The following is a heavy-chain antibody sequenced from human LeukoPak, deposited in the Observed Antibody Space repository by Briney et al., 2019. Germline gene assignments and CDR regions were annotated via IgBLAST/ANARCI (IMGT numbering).Heavy chain of an antibody. Sequence: PSQTLSLTCTVSGGSISSGGYYWSWIRQPPGKGLEWIGYIYHSGSTYYNPSLKSRVTISVDRSKNQFSLKLSSVTAADTAVYYCAREKTMIPDYWGQGTLVTVSS. CDR3: AREKTMIPDY. CDR2: IYHSGST. V-gene: IGHV4-30-2*01. CDR1: GGSISSGGYY. D-gene: IGHD3-22*01. J-gene: IGHJ4*02.